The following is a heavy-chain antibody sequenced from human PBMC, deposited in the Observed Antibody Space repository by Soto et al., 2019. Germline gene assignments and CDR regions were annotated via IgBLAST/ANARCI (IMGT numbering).Heavy chain of an antibody. Sequence: GSLRLSCAASGFTFSSYAMSWVRQAPGKGLEWIGEINHSGSTNYNPSLKSRVTISVDTSKNQFSLKLSSVTAADTAVYYCARGRWEVRFDDWGQGTLVTVSS. CDR2: INHSGST. CDR1: GFTFSSYA. V-gene: IGHV4-34*01. D-gene: IGHD1-26*01. CDR3: ARGRWEVRFDD. J-gene: IGHJ4*02.